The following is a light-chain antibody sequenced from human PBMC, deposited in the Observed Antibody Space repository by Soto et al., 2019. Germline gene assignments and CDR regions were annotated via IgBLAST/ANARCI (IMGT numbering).Light chain of an antibody. V-gene: IGKV3-20*01. Sequence: EIVLTQSPGTLSLSPGERATLSCRASQSVSSSYLAWYQQKPGQAPRLLIYSASSRATDIPARFSGSGSGTDFTLTISRLEPEDFAVYYCQQYCSSPPRFTFGPGTRVDIK. J-gene: IGKJ3*01. CDR1: QSVSSSY. CDR2: SAS. CDR3: QQYCSSPPRFT.